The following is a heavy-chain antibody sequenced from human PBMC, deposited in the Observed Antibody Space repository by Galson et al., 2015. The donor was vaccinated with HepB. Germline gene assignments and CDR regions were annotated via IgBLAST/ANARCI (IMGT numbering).Heavy chain of an antibody. Sequence: SLRLSCAASGFTFRKYGIHWVRQAPGKGLEWVAVISGDGSQKYYADSVKGRFTISRDNSKNTLNLQMNSLRAEDTALYFCAKGSDRSGWFLRYWGQGTRVTASS. J-gene: IGHJ4*02. V-gene: IGHV3-30*18. CDR2: ISGDGSQK. D-gene: IGHD6-19*01. CDR3: AKGSDRSGWFLRY. CDR1: GFTFRKYG.